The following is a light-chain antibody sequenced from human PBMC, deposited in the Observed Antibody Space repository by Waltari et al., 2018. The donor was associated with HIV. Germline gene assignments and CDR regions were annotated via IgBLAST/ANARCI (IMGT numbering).Light chain of an antibody. J-gene: IGLJ1*01. CDR1: NRDIGGFNY. V-gene: IGLV2-14*01. CDR2: EVN. CDR3: SSYTSTFTLV. Sequence: QSALTQPASVSASPGQSITISCTGTNRDIGGFNYVSWYQQHPDKAPNLMIFEVNDRPSGVSSRFSGSKSGNTASLTISGLQAEDEADYYCSSYTSTFTLVFGTGTKVTVL.